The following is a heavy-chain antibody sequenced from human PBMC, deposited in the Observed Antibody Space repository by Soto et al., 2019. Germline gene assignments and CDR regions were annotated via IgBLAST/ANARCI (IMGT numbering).Heavy chain of an antibody. CDR2: IYYSGST. D-gene: IGHD5-18*01. Sequence: QLQLQESGPGLVKPSETLSLTCSVSGGSINSTNYYWGWIRQPPGKGLEWIGGIYYSGSTHSKPSRKSRVTISVDTSKNLLSLRLNSVTAADTAVYYCARHRAAPRLLYYYYAMDVWGLGTTVTVSS. CDR1: GGSINSTNYY. CDR3: ARHRAAPRLLYYYYAMDV. V-gene: IGHV4-39*01. J-gene: IGHJ6*02.